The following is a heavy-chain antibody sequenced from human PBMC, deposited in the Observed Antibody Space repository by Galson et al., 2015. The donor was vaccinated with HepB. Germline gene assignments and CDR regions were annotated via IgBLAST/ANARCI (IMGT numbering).Heavy chain of an antibody. CDR3: ATGEDGHSH. CDR2: IKNKAHGETR. Sequence: SLRLSCAASGFVFSNAWMNWVRQAPGKGLEWVGRIKNKAHGETRDYAAPVKGRFTVPRDDSKNTLYLQMNSVTTEDTAMYYCATGEDGHSHWGQGTLVTVSS. V-gene: IGHV3-15*01. CDR1: GFVFSNAW. J-gene: IGHJ4*02. D-gene: IGHD5-24*01.